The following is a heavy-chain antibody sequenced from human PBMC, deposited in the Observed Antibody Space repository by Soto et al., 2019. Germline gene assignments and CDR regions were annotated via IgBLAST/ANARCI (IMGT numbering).Heavy chain of an antibody. D-gene: IGHD3-3*01. V-gene: IGHV2-5*02. J-gene: IGHJ4*02. Sequence: QITLNESGPTVVKPAETLTLTCTFSGFSLTTSGVGVGWIRQSPGKAPEWLALMYWDDDKRYRASPKSRLTITKDTSKDQVVLTMARVAPADSATYYCAHRILRTVFGLVTTTTVYFDFWGQGTPVVVSS. CDR3: AHRILRTVFGLVTTTTVYFDF. CDR1: GFSLTTSGVG. CDR2: MYWDDDK.